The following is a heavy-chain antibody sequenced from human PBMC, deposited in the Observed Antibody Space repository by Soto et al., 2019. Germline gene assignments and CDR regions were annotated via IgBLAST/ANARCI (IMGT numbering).Heavy chain of an antibody. Sequence: GGSLRLSCAASGFIFNTYSMDWVRQAPGKGLEWVASISPSGSYMYYGDSLKGRFTVSRDNAKNSLYLQMNSLRAEDTAVYYCARDGSSSYIWGQGTLVTVSS. CDR3: ARDGSSSYI. D-gene: IGHD6-6*01. CDR1: GFIFNTYS. V-gene: IGHV3-21*01. J-gene: IGHJ4*02. CDR2: ISPSGSYM.